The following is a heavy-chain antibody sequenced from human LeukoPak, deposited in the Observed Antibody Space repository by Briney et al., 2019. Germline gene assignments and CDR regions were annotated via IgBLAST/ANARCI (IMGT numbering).Heavy chain of an antibody. V-gene: IGHV3-7*01. CDR2: IKQDGNEK. CDR3: ARGGTSGYSSSLHFWGGNYYFDY. Sequence: GGSLRLSCAASGVTFTNYWMSWVRQAPGTGLEWVANIKQDGNEKYYVDSVRGRFTITRDNAKNSLYLQMNSLRAEDTAVYYCARGGTSGYSSSLHFWGGNYYFDYWGQGTLVTVSS. CDR1: GVTFTNYW. J-gene: IGHJ4*02. D-gene: IGHD6-13*01.